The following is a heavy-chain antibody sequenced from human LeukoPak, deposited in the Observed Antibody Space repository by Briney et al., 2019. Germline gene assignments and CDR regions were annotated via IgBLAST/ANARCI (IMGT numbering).Heavy chain of an antibody. V-gene: IGHV1-69*13. CDR2: IIPIFGTA. CDR1: GYTFPSYF. CDR3: ARGGPYGGLGY. J-gene: IGHJ4*02. D-gene: IGHD4-23*01. Sequence: GASVKVSCKASGYTFPSYFMHWVRQAPGQGLEWMGGIIPIFGTANYAQKFQGRVTITADESTSTAYMELSSLRSEDTAVYYCARGGPYGGLGYWGQGTLVTVSS.